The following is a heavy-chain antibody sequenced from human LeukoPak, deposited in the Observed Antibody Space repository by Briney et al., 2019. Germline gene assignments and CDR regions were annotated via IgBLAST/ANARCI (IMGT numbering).Heavy chain of an antibody. Sequence: PSETLSLTCTVSGGSISSYYWSWIRQPPGKGLEWIGYIYYSGSTNYNPSLKSRVTISVDTSKNQFSLKLSSVTAAYTAVYYCACGVTGTTVDYWGQGTLVTVSS. CDR1: GGSISSYY. CDR3: ACGVTGTTVDY. D-gene: IGHD1-7*01. V-gene: IGHV4-59*01. J-gene: IGHJ4*02. CDR2: IYYSGST.